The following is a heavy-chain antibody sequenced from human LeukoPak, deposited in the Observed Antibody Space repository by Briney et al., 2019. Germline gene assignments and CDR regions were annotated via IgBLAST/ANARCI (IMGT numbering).Heavy chain of an antibody. CDR1: GFTFSDYY. D-gene: IGHD6-19*01. J-gene: IGHJ4*02. V-gene: IGHV3-11*04. CDR3: ARSLRVAVAAGY. Sequence: GGSLRLSCVASGFTFSDYYMSWIRQAPGKGLEWVSYIGSTIYYADSVKGRFTISRDNAKNSLYLQMNSLTAEDTAIYYCARSLRVAVAAGYWGQGTLVTVSS. CDR2: IGSTI.